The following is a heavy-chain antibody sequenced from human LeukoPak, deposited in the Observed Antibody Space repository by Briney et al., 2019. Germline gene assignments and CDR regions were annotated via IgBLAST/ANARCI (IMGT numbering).Heavy chain of an antibody. Sequence: GGSLRLSCAASGFTFSSYAMSWVRQAPGKGLEWVATMRGSGVTTYYADSVKGRFTISRDNSKNTLYLQMNSLRAEDTALYYCAKDQEEVAGLSPPGYWGQGTLVTVSS. CDR2: MRGSGVTT. J-gene: IGHJ4*02. D-gene: IGHD6-19*01. V-gene: IGHV3-23*01. CDR1: GFTFSSYA. CDR3: AKDQEEVAGLSPPGY.